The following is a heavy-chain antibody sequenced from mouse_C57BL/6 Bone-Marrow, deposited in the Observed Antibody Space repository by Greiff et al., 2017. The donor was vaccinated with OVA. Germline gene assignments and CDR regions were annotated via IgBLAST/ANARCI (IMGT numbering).Heavy chain of an antibody. CDR1: GYTFTSYW. J-gene: IGHJ1*03. D-gene: IGHD1-1*01. CDR3: ARGITTYFDV. V-gene: IGHV1-64*01. Sequence: QVQLQQPGAELVKPGASVKLSCKASGYTFTSYWMHWVKQRPGQGLEWIGMIHPNSGSTNYNEKFKSKPTLTVDKSSSTAYMQLSSLTSEDSAVYYCARGITTYFDVWGTGTTVTVSS. CDR2: IHPNSGST.